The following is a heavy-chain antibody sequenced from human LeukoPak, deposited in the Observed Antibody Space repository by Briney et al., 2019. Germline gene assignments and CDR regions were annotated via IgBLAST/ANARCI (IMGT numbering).Heavy chain of an antibody. V-gene: IGHV4-61*05. CDR2: IYYSGST. J-gene: IGHJ6*03. CDR3: ARGPYYDILTGYEDYYYYMDV. D-gene: IGHD3-9*01. CDR1: GGSISSSSYY. Sequence: SETLSLTCTVSGGSISSSSYYWGWIRQPPGKGLEWIGYIYYSGSTNYNPSLKSRVTISVDTSKNQFSLKLSSVTAADTAVYYCARGPYYDILTGYEDYYYYMDVWGKGTTVTVSS.